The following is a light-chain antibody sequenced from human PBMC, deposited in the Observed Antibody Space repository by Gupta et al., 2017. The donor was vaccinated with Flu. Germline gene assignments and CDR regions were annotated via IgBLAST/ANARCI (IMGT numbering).Light chain of an antibody. V-gene: IGKV1-5*03. CDR2: FAS. CDR3: HQYSSYPIT. Sequence: STLRASVGGRVTIACRASPSISSWLAWYQQKPGKGPKLLIYFASTLHDGVPSRFSGSGSGTEFTLTISRLQPEDAATYYCHQYSSYPITFGQGTRLE. CDR1: PSISSW. J-gene: IGKJ5*01.